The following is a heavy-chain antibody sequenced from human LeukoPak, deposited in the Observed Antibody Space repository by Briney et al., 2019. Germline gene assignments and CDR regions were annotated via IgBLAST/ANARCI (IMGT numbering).Heavy chain of an antibody. CDR2: IVVGSGNT. J-gene: IGHJ4*02. D-gene: IGHD3-22*01. CDR1: GFTFTSSA. V-gene: IGHV1-58*02. Sequence: TSVKVSCKASGFTFTSSAMQWVRQARGQRLEWIGWIVVGSGNTNYAQKFQERVTITRDMSTSTAYMELSSLRSEDTAVYYCAAPGYYDSSGYSIWGQGTLVTVS. CDR3: AAPGYYDSSGYSI.